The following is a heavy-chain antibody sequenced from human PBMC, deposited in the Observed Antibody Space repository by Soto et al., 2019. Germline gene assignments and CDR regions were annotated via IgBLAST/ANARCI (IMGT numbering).Heavy chain of an antibody. Sequence: EVQLLESGGGLIQPGGSLRLSCEASGFTFSNYGMTWVRLAPGKGLEWVSTISGSGGRTFYADPVTGRFTLSRDNSKNTLYLQMNSLRAEDTAVYYCAKEMIASTLADFFDYWGQGTLVTVSS. CDR3: AKEMIASTLADFFDY. V-gene: IGHV3-23*01. D-gene: IGHD2-21*01. CDR2: ISGSGGRT. J-gene: IGHJ4*02. CDR1: GFTFSNYG.